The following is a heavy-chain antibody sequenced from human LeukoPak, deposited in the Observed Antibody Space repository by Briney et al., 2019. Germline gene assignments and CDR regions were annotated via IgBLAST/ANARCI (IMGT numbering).Heavy chain of an antibody. J-gene: IGHJ6*03. CDR1: GGSISSGGYY. CDR2: IYHSGST. CDR3: AREDHGGYYYYMDV. V-gene: IGHV4-30-2*01. Sequence: SQTLSLTCAVSGGSISSGGYYWSWIRQPPGKGLEWTGYIYHSGSTYYNPSLKSRVTISVDRSKNQFSLKLSSVTAADTAVYYCAREDHGGYYYYMDVWGKGTTVTVSS.